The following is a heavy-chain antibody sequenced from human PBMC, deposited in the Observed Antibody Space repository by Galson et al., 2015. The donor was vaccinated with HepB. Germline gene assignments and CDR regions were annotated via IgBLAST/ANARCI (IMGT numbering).Heavy chain of an antibody. CDR3: ARRGDYDILTGYYAGFDY. V-gene: IGHV3-53*01. CDR1: GFTVSSNY. D-gene: IGHD3-9*01. J-gene: IGHJ4*02. Sequence: SLRLSCAASGFTVSSNYMSWVRQAPGKGLEWVSVIYSGGNTYYADSVKGRFTISRDNSKNTLYLQMNSLRAEDTAVYYCARRGDYDILTGYYAGFDYWGQGTLVTVSS. CDR2: IYSGGNT.